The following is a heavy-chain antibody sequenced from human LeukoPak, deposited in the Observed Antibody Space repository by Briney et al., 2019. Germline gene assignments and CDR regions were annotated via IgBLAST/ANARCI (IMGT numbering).Heavy chain of an antibody. Sequence: GGSLRLSCAASGFTFDDYAMHWVRQAPGKGLEWVSGISWNSGSIGYADSVKGRFTISRDNAKNSLYLQMNSLRAEDTALYCCAKSTYRRITNWFDPWGQGTLVTVSS. D-gene: IGHD3-10*01. CDR2: ISWNSGSI. CDR1: GFTFDDYA. CDR3: AKSTYRRITNWFDP. V-gene: IGHV3-9*01. J-gene: IGHJ5*02.